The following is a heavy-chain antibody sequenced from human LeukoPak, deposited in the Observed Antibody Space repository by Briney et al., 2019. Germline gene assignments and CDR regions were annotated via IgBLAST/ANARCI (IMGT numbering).Heavy chain of an antibody. Sequence: ASVKVSCKASGYIFTSYGISWVRQAPGQGLEWMGWISVYNGNTIYAQKVQGRVTMKTDTSTSTAYMDLRSLRSDDTAVYYCARDFTPLEYYQDSGGHDSGYPLDYWGQGTLVTVSS. V-gene: IGHV1-18*01. J-gene: IGHJ4*02. CDR3: ARDFTPLEYYQDSGGHDSGYPLDY. CDR1: GYIFTSYG. D-gene: IGHD3-22*01. CDR2: ISVYNGNT.